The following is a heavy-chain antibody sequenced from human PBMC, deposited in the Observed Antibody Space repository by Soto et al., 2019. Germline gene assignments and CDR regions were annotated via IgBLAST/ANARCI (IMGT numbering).Heavy chain of an antibody. D-gene: IGHD3-22*01. V-gene: IGHV4-61*01. CDR1: GGSVSSGSYY. CDR2: IYYSGST. CDR3: ARGEYYYDSSGYYYWSDFDY. Sequence: SETLSLTCAVSGGSVSSGSYYWSWIRQPPGKGLEWMGYIYYSGSTNYNPSLKSRVTISVDTSKNQFSLKLSSVTAADTAVYYCARGEYYYDSSGYYYWSDFDYWGPGTLVPVYS. J-gene: IGHJ4*02.